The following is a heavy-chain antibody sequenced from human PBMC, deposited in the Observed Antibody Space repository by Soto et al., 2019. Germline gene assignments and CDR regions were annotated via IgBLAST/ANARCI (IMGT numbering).Heavy chain of an antibody. CDR2: TYYRSKWYN. CDR3: ARDQGYSYGSLYYYYYGMDV. V-gene: IGHV6-1*01. CDR1: GGSVSSNSAA. Sequence: QTLSLTGAISGGSVSSNSAAWNLIRQSPSRGLEWLGRTYYRSKWYNDYAVSVKSRITINPDTSKNQFSLQLNSVTPEDTAVYYCARDQGYSYGSLYYYYYGMDVWGQGTTVTVSS. D-gene: IGHD5-18*01. J-gene: IGHJ6*02.